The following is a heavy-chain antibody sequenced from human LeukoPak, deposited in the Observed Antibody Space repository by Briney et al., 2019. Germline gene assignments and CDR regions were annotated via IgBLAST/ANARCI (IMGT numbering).Heavy chain of an antibody. Sequence: SETLSLTCAVSGGSISSSNWWSWVRQPPGKGLEWIGEIYHSGSTNYNPSLKSRVTISVDTSKNQFSLKLSSVTAADTAVYYCAREQDSGSYFGSHFDYWGQGTLVTVSS. CDR2: IYHSGST. CDR1: GGSISSSNW. J-gene: IGHJ4*02. V-gene: IGHV4-4*02. D-gene: IGHD1-26*01. CDR3: AREQDSGSYFGSHFDY.